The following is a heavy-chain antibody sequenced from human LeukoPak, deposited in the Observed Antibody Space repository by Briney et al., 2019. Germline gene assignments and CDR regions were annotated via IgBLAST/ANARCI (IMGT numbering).Heavy chain of an antibody. Sequence: GGSLRLSCAASGFTFSSYWMSWVRQAPGKGLEWVANIKEDGSEKHYVDSVKGRFTISRDNAQKSLCLQMNSLRAEDTAVYYCARDNRMIGRFAPWGQGTLVTVSS. CDR2: IKEDGSEK. J-gene: IGHJ5*02. V-gene: IGHV3-7*01. CDR1: GFTFSSYW. D-gene: IGHD2-21*01. CDR3: ARDNRMIGRFAP.